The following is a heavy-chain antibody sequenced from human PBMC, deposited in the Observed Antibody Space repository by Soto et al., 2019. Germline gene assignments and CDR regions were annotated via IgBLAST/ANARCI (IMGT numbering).Heavy chain of an antibody. J-gene: IGHJ6*03. CDR2: IYYSGST. CDR3: ARTPQNYDFWSGYERDYYYYYMDV. V-gene: IGHV4-31*03. CDR1: GGSISSGGYY. Sequence: SETLSLTCTVSGGSISSGGYYWSWIRQHPGKGLEWIGYIYYSGSTYYNPSLKSRVTISVDTSKNQFSLKLSSVTAADTAVYYCARTPQNYDFWSGYERDYYYYYMDVWGKGTTVTVSS. D-gene: IGHD3-3*01.